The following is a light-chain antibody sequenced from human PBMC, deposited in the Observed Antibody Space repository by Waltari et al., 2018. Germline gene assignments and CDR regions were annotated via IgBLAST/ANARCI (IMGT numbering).Light chain of an antibody. J-gene: IGKJ1*01. CDR1: QSIRIY. V-gene: IGKV1-39*01. CDR2: AAS. Sequence: DIQMTQSPSSLSASVGDRVSITCRTSQSIRIYLNWYQQKPGKAPKLLISAASSLQSGVPSRVSGGGSGTDFTLTISSLQPEDFATYYCQQSYSTLRTFGQGTRVEIK. CDR3: QQSYSTLRT.